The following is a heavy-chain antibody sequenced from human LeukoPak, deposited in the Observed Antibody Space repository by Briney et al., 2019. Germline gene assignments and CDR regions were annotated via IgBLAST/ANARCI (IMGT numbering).Heavy chain of an antibody. J-gene: IGHJ4*02. CDR3: ARDRGGSGCYEFES. V-gene: IGHV3-7*01. D-gene: IGHD6-19*01. Sequence: PGGSLRLSCGDSGFTFSTYWMSWVRQVPGKGLEWVASIKPDGSEKYYVDSVKGRFTISRDNAKNSLYLQLNSLRAEDTALFYCARDRGGSGCYEFESWGQGTLVSVSS. CDR1: GFTFSTYW. CDR2: IKPDGSEK.